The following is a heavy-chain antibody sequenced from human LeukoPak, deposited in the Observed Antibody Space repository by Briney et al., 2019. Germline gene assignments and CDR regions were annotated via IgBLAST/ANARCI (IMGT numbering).Heavy chain of an antibody. CDR1: GASFSGYY. CDR3: ARWCRGTVAGTYYYYYYMDV. V-gene: IGHV4-34*01. J-gene: IGHJ6*03. D-gene: IGHD6-19*01. CDR2: INHSGST. Sequence: SETLSLTCAVYGASFSGYYWSWIRQPPGKGLEWIGEINHSGSTNYNPSLKSRVTISVDTSKNQFSLKLSSVTAADTAAYYCARWCRGTVAGTYYYYYYMDVWGKGTTVTVSS.